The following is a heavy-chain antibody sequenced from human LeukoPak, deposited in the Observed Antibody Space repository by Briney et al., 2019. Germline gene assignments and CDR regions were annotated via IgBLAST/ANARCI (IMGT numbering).Heavy chain of an antibody. D-gene: IGHD1-1*01. Sequence: SETLSLTCAVYGGSFSGYFWSWIRQPPGKGLEWFGEINESGGTNFNPSLKSRVTISVDTSKNQFSLNLSSVTAADTAVYYCARGRRHSERGPFDFWGQGTMVTVSS. V-gene: IGHV4-34*01. CDR2: INESGGT. CDR3: ARGRRHSERGPFDF. J-gene: IGHJ3*01. CDR1: GGSFSGYF.